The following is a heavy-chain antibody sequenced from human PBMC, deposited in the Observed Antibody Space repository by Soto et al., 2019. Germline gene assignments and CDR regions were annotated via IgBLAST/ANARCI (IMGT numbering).Heavy chain of an antibody. CDR1: CGSFSSYH. J-gene: IGHJ4*02. CDR3: ARGYDTALAPIF. Sequence: KTSETLSLTFAVYCGSFSSYHWSWIRQTPGKGLEWIGEINHPTTTNYNPSLKSRVIISLDTPKNQFSLKLSSVTAADTAVYYCARGYDTALAPIFWGQGILVTVSS. D-gene: IGHD5-18*01. V-gene: IGHV4-34*01. CDR2: INHPTTT.